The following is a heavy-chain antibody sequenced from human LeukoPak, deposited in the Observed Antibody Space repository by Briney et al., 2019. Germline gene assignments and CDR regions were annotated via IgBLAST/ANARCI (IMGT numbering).Heavy chain of an antibody. D-gene: IGHD2-15*01. Sequence: SETLSLTCAVSGYSISTGYHWGWIRQSPGTGLEWIGSIYHSGNTYYNPSLKSRVTISVDTSMNQFSLKVTSVTAADTAVYARTRYCSGATCYSSKLFDSWGQGTLVTVSS. CDR3: TRYCSGATCYSSKLFDS. J-gene: IGHJ4*02. CDR1: GYSISTGYH. V-gene: IGHV4-38-2*01. CDR2: IYHSGNT.